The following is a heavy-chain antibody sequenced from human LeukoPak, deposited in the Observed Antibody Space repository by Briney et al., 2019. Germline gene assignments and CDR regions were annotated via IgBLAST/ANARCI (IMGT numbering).Heavy chain of an antibody. Sequence: SSETLSLTCTVSGYSINSGHYWGWIRQPPGKRLEWIGSIYYSGNTYYNPSLKSRVTISVDTSKNQFSLKLSSVTAADTAVYYCARRRTYYDILTGYSSNFDYWGQGTLVTVSS. D-gene: IGHD3-9*01. CDR1: GYSINSGHY. V-gene: IGHV4-38-2*02. CDR3: ARRRTYYDILTGYSSNFDY. CDR2: IYYSGNT. J-gene: IGHJ4*02.